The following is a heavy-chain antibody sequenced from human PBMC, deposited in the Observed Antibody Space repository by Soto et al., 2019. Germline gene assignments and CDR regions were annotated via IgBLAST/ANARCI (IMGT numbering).Heavy chain of an antibody. V-gene: IGHV4-34*01. CDR1: GGSFSGYY. J-gene: IGHJ5*02. Sequence: PSETLSLTCAVYGGSFSGYYWSWIRQPPGKGLEWIGEINHSGSTNYNPSLKSRVTISVDTSENQFSLELSSVTAADTAVYYCARSDYGDYDWFDPWGQGTLVTVSS. CDR3: ARSDYGDYDWFDP. D-gene: IGHD4-17*01. CDR2: INHSGST.